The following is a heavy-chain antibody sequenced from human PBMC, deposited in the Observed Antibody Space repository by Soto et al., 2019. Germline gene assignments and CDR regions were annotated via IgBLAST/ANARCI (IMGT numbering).Heavy chain of an antibody. Sequence: GGSLRLSCGASGFTFSTYAMSWVRQAPGKGLEWVSTIRGSGSDTWYADSVKGRFTISRDNSKNTLYLQMNSLRDEDTAVYYCSNSPRVDIHFDDWGQGALVTVSS. CDR1: GFTFSTYA. D-gene: IGHD5-12*01. CDR2: IRGSGSDT. J-gene: IGHJ4*02. V-gene: IGHV3-23*01. CDR3: SNSPRVDIHFDD.